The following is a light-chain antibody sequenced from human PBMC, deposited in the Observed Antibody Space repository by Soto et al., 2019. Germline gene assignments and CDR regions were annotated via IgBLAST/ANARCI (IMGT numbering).Light chain of an antibody. CDR2: QAS. CDR1: QRFETW. CDR3: QQYFSTPPLT. V-gene: IGKV1-5*03. Sequence: DIQMTQSPSTLSASVGDRVTITCRASQRFETWLAWYQQKPGKAPKLLISQASSLENGVPSRFRGSGSGTDFTLSISSLQPEDVAVYYCQQYFSTPPLTFGGGTKVDIK. J-gene: IGKJ4*01.